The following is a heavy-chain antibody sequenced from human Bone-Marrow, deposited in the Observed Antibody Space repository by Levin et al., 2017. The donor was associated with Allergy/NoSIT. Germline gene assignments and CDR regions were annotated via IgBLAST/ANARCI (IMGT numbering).Heavy chain of an antibody. J-gene: IGHJ4*02. CDR3: VGEVGPRQLNQ. Sequence: QTGGSLRLSCVASGFSFSSHAMHWVRQAPGMGLEWVAVISYDGTNKYYVDSVKGRFTISRDNSKNTLFVQLNSLRPDDTAVYYCVGEVGPRQLNQWGQGTLVTVSS. D-gene: IGHD1-26*01. CDR1: GFSFSSHA. V-gene: IGHV3-30*04. CDR2: ISYDGTNK.